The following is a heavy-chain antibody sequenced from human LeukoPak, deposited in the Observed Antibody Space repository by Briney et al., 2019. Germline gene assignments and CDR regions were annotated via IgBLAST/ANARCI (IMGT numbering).Heavy chain of an antibody. CDR3: ARVYYDSSGYFYFDY. J-gene: IGHJ4*02. D-gene: IGHD3-22*01. Sequence: GGSLRLSCAASGFTFSDYYMSWIRQAPGKGLEWVSYISSSGSTIYYADSVKGRFTISRDNAKNSLYLQMNSLRAEDTAVYYCARVYYDSSGYFYFDYWGQGTLVTVSS. CDR2: ISSSGSTI. V-gene: IGHV3-11*04. CDR1: GFTFSDYY.